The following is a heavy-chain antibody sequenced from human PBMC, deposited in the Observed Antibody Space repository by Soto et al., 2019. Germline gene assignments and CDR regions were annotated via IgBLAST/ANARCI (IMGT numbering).Heavy chain of an antibody. CDR2: ISSSGSTI. CDR1: GFIFSDYY. J-gene: IGHJ6*02. CDR3: AREAETYSRGWYHYDGMGV. Sequence: QVLLVESGGGLVKPGGSLRLSCAASGFIFSDYYMSWVRQAPGKGLEWVSYISSSGSTIYYADSVKGRFAISRDNAKNSLYLQMNSLRAEDTAVYYCAREAETYSRGWYHYDGMGVWGQGTTVTVSS. D-gene: IGHD6-19*01. V-gene: IGHV3-11*01.